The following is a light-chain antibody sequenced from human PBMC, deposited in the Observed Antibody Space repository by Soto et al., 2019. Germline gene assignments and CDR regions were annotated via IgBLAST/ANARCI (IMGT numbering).Light chain of an antibody. CDR1: QSVSSSY. J-gene: IGKJ4*01. Sequence: EIVLTQSPGTLSLSPGEGATLSCRASQSVSSSYLAWYQQKPGQAPRLLIYGASSRATGIPDRFSGSGSGTDFTLTISRLEPEDFAVYYCQLYGSSPALTFGGGTRWIS. CDR2: GAS. CDR3: QLYGSSPALT. V-gene: IGKV3-20*01.